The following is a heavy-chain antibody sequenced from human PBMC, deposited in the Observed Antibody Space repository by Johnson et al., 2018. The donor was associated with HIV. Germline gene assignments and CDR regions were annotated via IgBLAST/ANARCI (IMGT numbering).Heavy chain of an antibody. V-gene: IGHV3-30*04. Sequence: QVQLVESGGGVVQPGRSLRLSCAASGFSFSNYAMHWVRQAPGKGLEWVAIISYDGSNKYYADSVKGRFTISRDNSKNTLYLQTSRLRTEDTADDYGARDREYGLAWGWALDIWGQGTMVSVSS. CDR3: ARDREYGLAWGWALDI. CDR1: GFSFSNYA. CDR2: ISYDGSNK. D-gene: IGHD6-19*01. J-gene: IGHJ3*02.